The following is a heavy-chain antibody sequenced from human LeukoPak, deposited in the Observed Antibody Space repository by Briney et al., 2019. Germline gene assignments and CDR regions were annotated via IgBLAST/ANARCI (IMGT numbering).Heavy chain of an antibody. CDR3: ARQHTAATAFGY. CDR1: GFTFSSHG. D-gene: IGHD6-13*01. J-gene: IGHJ4*02. CDR2: ISYDGSNK. V-gene: IGHV3-30*03. Sequence: GRSLRLSCAASGFTFSSHGMHWVRQAPGKGLEWVTFISYDGSNKYYADSVKGRFTISRDNSKNTLFLQMNSLRAEDTAVYYCARQHTAATAFGYWGQGTLVTVSS.